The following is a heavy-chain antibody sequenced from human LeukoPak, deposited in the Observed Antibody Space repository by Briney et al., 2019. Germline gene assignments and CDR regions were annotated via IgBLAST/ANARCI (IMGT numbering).Heavy chain of an antibody. D-gene: IGHD5/OR15-5a*01. J-gene: IGHJ4*02. CDR3: ARASSTGSHVPHDY. CDR1: GFTFSSYA. Sequence: GGSLRLSCAASGFTFSSYAMHWVRQAPGNGLEWVAVISNDGINKYYADSVKGRFTISRDNSKNTLYLQMNSLRAEDTAVYYCARASSTGSHVPHDYWGQGTLVTVSS. CDR2: ISNDGINK. V-gene: IGHV3-30-3*01.